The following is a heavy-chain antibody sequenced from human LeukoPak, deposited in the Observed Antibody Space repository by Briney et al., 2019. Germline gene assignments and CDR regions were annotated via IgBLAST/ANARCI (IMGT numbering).Heavy chain of an antibody. CDR3: ARGPRGFDP. V-gene: IGHV3-66*01. CDR2: IYSDGST. J-gene: IGHJ5*02. CDR1: GFTVSSNY. Sequence: GGSLRLPCAASGFTVSSNYMIWVRQAPGKGLEWVSVIYSDGSTYYADSVKGRFTISRDNSKNTLYLQMNSLRVEDTAVYYCARGPRGFDPWGQGTLVTVSS.